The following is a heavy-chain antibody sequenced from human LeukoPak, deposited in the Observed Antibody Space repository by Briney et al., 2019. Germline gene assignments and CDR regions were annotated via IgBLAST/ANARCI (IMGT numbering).Heavy chain of an antibody. J-gene: IGHJ1*01. V-gene: IGHV3-7*01. D-gene: IGHD4-11*01. CDR3: ATYSTRNAREFQS. CDR2: IKTDANGK. Sequence: GGSLRLSCETSGFIFSNCWMTWVRQAPGKGLEWVANIKTDANGKYYADSVKGRFTISRDNAKMSLYLQMNSLRVEDTAVYYCATYSTRNAREFQSWGQGTLVTVSS. CDR1: GFIFSNCW.